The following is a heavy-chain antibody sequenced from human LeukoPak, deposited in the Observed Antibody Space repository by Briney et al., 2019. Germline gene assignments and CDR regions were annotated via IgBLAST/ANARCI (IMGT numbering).Heavy chain of an antibody. Sequence: SVKVSCKASGGTFSSYAISWVRQAPGQGLEWMGGIIPIFGTANYAQKFQGRVTITADKSTSTAYMELSSLRSEDTAVYYCARDTPSSTGGGYWGQGTLVTVSS. CDR1: GGTFSSYA. D-gene: IGHD6-13*01. J-gene: IGHJ4*02. CDR2: IIPIFGTA. V-gene: IGHV1-69*06. CDR3: ARDTPSSTGGGY.